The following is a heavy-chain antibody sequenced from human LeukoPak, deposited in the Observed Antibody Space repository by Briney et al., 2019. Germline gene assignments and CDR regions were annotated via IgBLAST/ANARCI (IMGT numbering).Heavy chain of an antibody. CDR1: GGSISSYY. V-gene: IGHV4-59*12. D-gene: IGHD3-16*02. Sequence: PSETLSLTCTVSGGSISSYYWSWIRQPPGKGLEWIGYIYYSGSTNYNPSLKSRVTISVDTSKNQFSLKLSSVTAADTAVYYCARRVITFGGVIAQYDAFDIWGQGTMVTVSS. CDR2: IYYSGST. CDR3: ARRVITFGGVIAQYDAFDI. J-gene: IGHJ3*02.